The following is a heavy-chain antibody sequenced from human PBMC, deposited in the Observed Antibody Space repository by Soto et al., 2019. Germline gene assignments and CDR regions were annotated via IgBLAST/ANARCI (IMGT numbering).Heavy chain of an antibody. CDR2: ISYDGSNK. D-gene: IGHD4-17*01. V-gene: IGHV3-30*18. CDR1: GFTFSSYG. J-gene: IGHJ6*02. Sequence: QVQLVESGGGVVQPGRSLRLSCAASGFTFSSYGMHWVRQAPGKGLEWVAVISYDGSNKYYADSVKGRFTISRDNSKITLYLQMYSLRAEDTAVYYCAKELAIYGGYYYGMDVWGQGTTVTVSS. CDR3: AKELAIYGGYYYGMDV.